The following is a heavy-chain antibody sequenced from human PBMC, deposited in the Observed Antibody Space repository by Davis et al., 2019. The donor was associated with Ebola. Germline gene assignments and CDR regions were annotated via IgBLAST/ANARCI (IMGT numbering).Heavy chain of an antibody. Sequence: GGSLRLSCAASGFTFSSYAMHWVRQAPGKGLEWVAVISYDGSNKYYADSVKGRFTISRDDSKNTLYLQMNSLRAEDTAVYYCARGGFRESASYYYGMDVWGQGTTVTVSS. J-gene: IGHJ6*02. CDR2: ISYDGSNK. D-gene: IGHD3-10*01. CDR3: ARGGFRESASYYYGMDV. CDR1: GFTFSSYA. V-gene: IGHV3-30-3*01.